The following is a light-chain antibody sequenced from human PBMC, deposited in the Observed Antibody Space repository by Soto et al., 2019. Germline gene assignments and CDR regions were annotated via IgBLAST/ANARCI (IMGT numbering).Light chain of an antibody. Sequence: QSVLTQPPSVSGVPGQTITISCTGSRSNIGGGYDVHWYQQIPGTAPQLLVYGNINRPSRVPDRFSGSKSDTSASLAITGLHAEDEAEYDCQSYDSSLSAWVFGGGTQLTVL. V-gene: IGLV1-40*01. J-gene: IGLJ3*02. CDR3: QSYDSSLSAWV. CDR2: GNI. CDR1: RSNIGGGYD.